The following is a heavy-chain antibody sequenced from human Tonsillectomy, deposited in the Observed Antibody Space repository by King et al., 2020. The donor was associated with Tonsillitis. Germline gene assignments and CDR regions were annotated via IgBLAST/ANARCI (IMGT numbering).Heavy chain of an antibody. CDR1: GGSISSSRFY. J-gene: IGHJ3*02. D-gene: IGHD3-22*01. Sequence: QLQESGPGLVKPSETLSLTCTASGGSISSSRFYWGWIRQPPGKGLECIGTIYYSGSTSYNPSLRSRVTISVDTSKRQFSLKLSSVTAADAAVYYCGGHKGGLDYSDTSGYYYSPFDIWGQGTMVTVSS. CDR2: IYYSGST. CDR3: GGHKGGLDYSDTSGYYYSPFDI. V-gene: IGHV4-39*01.